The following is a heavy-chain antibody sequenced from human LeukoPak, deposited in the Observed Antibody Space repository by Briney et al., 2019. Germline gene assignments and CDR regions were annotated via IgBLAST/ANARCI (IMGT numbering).Heavy chain of an antibody. D-gene: IGHD5-18*01. Sequence: GGSLRLSCAASGFTFTTYWLGWVRQPPGKGLEWVANMKQDGTEKYYVDSVKGRFSISRDNAKNSLYLQMSSLRAEDTAVYYCARGGSGYSYGKIDYWGQGTLVTVSS. J-gene: IGHJ4*02. V-gene: IGHV3-7*01. CDR3: ARGGSGYSYGKIDY. CDR2: MKQDGTEK. CDR1: GFTFTTYW.